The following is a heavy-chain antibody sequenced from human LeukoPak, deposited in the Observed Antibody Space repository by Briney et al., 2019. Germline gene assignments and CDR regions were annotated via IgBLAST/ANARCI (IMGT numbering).Heavy chain of an antibody. CDR2: IKSDGSNT. Sequence: PGGSLRLSCVASGFTFSSYWMHWVRQAPGKGLVWVSRIKSDGSNTSYADSVKGRFTISRDNAKNTLYLQMNSLRAEDTALYYCAKDFGVVTAMDVWGKGTTVTVSS. CDR1: GFTFSSYW. D-gene: IGHD3-3*01. CDR3: AKDFGVVTAMDV. J-gene: IGHJ6*04. V-gene: IGHV3-74*01.